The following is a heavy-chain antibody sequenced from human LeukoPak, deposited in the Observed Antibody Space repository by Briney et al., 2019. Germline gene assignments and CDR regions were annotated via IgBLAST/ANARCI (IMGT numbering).Heavy chain of an antibody. Sequence: PGGSLRLSCAASGFTFSSYSMNWVRQAPGKGLEWVSSISSSSSYIYYADSVKGRFTISRDNAKDTLYLQMNGLRAEDTAVYYCARLSITMVRGVPDYWGQGTLVTVSS. V-gene: IGHV3-21*01. J-gene: IGHJ4*02. CDR1: GFTFSSYS. CDR2: ISSSSSYI. CDR3: ARLSITMVRGVPDY. D-gene: IGHD3-10*01.